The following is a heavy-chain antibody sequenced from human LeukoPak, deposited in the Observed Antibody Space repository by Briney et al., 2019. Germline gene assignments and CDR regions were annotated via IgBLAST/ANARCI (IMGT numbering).Heavy chain of an antibody. V-gene: IGHV1-2*06. J-gene: IGHJ4*02. CDR1: GYTFTGYY. D-gene: IGHD6-19*01. Sequence: ASVKVSCKASGYTFTGYYMHWVRQAPGQGLEWMGRINPNSGGTNYAQKFQGRVTMTRDTSISTAYMELSRLRSDDTAVYYCARVPSGRPTYYFDYWGQGTLVTVSS. CDR3: ARVPSGRPTYYFDY. CDR2: INPNSGGT.